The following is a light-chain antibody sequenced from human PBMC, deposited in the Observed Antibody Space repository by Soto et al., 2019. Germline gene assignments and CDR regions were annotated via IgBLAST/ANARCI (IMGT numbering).Light chain of an antibody. J-gene: IGLJ2*01. CDR3: AAWDDSLSGQV. Sequence: QSVLTQPPSAYGTPGQRVTISCSGSSSNIGSKYVYWYQQLPGTAPKLLIYSNNQRPSGVPDRFSGSKSGTSASLAISGLRSEDEADYYCAAWDDSLSGQVFGGGTKLTVL. V-gene: IGLV1-47*02. CDR2: SNN. CDR1: SSNIGSKY.